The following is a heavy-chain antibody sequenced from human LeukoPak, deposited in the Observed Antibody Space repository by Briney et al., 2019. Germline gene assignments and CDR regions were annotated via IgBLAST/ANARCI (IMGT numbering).Heavy chain of an antibody. CDR3: ARDRVASYGMDV. J-gene: IGHJ6*02. V-gene: IGHV4-31*03. Sequence: SQTLSLTCTVSGGSISSGGYYWSWIRQHPGTGLEWIGYIYYSGSTYYNPSLKSRVTISVDTSKNQFSLKLSSVTAADTAVYYCARDRVASYGMDVWGQGTTVTVSS. CDR2: IYYSGST. D-gene: IGHD5-12*01. CDR1: GGSISSGGYY.